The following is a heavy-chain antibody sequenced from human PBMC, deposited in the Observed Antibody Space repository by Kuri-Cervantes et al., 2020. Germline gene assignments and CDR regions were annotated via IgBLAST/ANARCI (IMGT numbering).Heavy chain of an antibody. V-gene: IGHV3-23*01. CDR1: GFTFSTYA. CDR3: ARDLAGVGAVEGDY. CDR2: MGTSTTDP. Sequence: GGSLRLSCAASGFTFSTYAMSWVRQAPGKGLEWVSGMGTSTTDPHYADSVKGRFTISRDNSKNTLYLQMNSLGAEDTAVYYCARDLAGVGAVEGDYWGQGTLVTVSS. D-gene: IGHD3-3*01. J-gene: IGHJ4*02.